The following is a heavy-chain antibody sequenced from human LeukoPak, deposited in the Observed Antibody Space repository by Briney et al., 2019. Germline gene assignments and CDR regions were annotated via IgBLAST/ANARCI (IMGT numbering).Heavy chain of an antibody. D-gene: IGHD3-22*01. J-gene: IGHJ4*02. CDR3: TRQYYYDSSGYSYFDY. CDR2: LRSKAYGGTT. Sequence: GGSLRPSCTASGFTFGDYAMSWFRQGPGKGLGWVGFLRSKAYGGTTEYAASVKGRFTISRDDSKSIAYLQMNSLKTEDTAVYYCTRQYYYDSSGYSYFDYWGQGTLVTVSS. V-gene: IGHV3-49*03. CDR1: GFTFGDYA.